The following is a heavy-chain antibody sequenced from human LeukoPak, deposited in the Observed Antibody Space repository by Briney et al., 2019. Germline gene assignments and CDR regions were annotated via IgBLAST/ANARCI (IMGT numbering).Heavy chain of an antibody. CDR3: ARERNYYDSSGYYFNY. D-gene: IGHD3-22*01. Sequence: GGSLRLSCAASGFTFSSYAMHWVRQAPGKGLEYVSAISSNGGSTYYANSVKGRFTISRDNSKNTLYLQMGSLRAEDMAVYYCARERNYYDSSGYYFNYWGQGTLVTVSS. V-gene: IGHV3-64*01. J-gene: IGHJ4*02. CDR2: ISSNGGST. CDR1: GFTFSSYA.